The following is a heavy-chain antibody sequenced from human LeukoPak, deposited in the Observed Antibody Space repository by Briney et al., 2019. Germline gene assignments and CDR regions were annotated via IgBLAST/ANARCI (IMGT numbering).Heavy chain of an antibody. V-gene: IGHV4-30-4*01. D-gene: IGHD3-10*01. J-gene: IGHJ4*02. CDR3: ARGGVRGVIALDY. Sequence: PSQTLSLTCTVSGGSISSGDYYWSWIRQPPGKGLEWIGYIYYSGSTYYNPSLKSRVTISVDTSKNQFSLKLSSVTAADTAVYYCARGGVRGVIALDYWGQGTLVTVSS. CDR1: GGSISSGDYY. CDR2: IYYSGST.